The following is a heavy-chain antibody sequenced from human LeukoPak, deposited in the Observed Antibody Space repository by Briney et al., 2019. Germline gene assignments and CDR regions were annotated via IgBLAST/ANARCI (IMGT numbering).Heavy chain of an antibody. D-gene: IGHD2-2*01. V-gene: IGHV1-69*13. J-gene: IGHJ5*02. Sequence: SVKVSCKASGDTFSSYAISWVRQAPGQGLEWMGGIIPIFGTANYAQKFQGRVTITADESTSTAYMELSSLRSEDTAVYYCARGDLTIVVPAAINWFDPWGQGTLVTVSS. CDR1: GDTFSSYA. CDR3: ARGDLTIVVPAAINWFDP. CDR2: IIPIFGTA.